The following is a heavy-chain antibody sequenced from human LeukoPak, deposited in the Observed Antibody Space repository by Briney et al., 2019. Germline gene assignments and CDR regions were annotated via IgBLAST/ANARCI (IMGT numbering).Heavy chain of an antibody. CDR2: IIPIFGTA. V-gene: IGHV1-69*13. Sequence: SVKVSCKASGGTFSSYAISWVRQAPGQGLEWMGGIIPIFGTANYAQKFQGRVTITADESTSTAYMELSSLRSEDTAVYYCARDSYYYDSSGYYSLDYFDYWGQGTLVTVSS. J-gene: IGHJ4*02. CDR1: GGTFSSYA. CDR3: ARDSYYYDSSGYYSLDYFDY. D-gene: IGHD3-22*01.